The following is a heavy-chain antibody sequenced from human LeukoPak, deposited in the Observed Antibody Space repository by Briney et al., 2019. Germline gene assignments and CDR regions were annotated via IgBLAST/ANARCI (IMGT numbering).Heavy chain of an antibody. D-gene: IGHD3-3*01. J-gene: IGHJ6*03. Sequence: SETLSLTCAVYGGSFSGYYWSWIRQPPGKGLEWIGEINHSGSTNYNPSLKSRVTISVDTSKNQFSLKLSSVTAADTAVYYCARAYDFWSGYYFRMDVWGKGTTVTVSS. V-gene: IGHV4-34*01. CDR1: GGSFSGYY. CDR3: ARAYDFWSGYYFRMDV. CDR2: INHSGST.